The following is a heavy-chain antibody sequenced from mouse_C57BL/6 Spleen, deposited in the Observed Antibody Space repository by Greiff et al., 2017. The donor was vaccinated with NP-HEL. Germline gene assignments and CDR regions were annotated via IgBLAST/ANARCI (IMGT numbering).Heavy chain of an antibody. CDR1: GYAFSSYW. CDR2: IYPGDGDT. CDR3: AREDYGSSYDYFDY. D-gene: IGHD1-1*01. V-gene: IGHV1-80*01. Sequence: VKLQESGAELVKPGASVKISCKASGYAFSSYWMNWVKQRPGKGLEWIGQIYPGDGDTNYNGKFKGKATLTADKSSSTAYMQLSSLTSEDSAVYFCAREDYGSSYDYFDYWGQGTTLTVSS. J-gene: IGHJ2*01.